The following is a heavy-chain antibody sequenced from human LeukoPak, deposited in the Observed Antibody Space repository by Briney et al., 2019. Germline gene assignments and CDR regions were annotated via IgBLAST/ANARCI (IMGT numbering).Heavy chain of an antibody. J-gene: IGHJ6*02. CDR1: GGSITGYY. D-gene: IGHD2-15*01. V-gene: IGHV4-59*01. Sequence: SETLSLTCTVSGGSITGYYWSWIRQPPGKGLEWIGYINYSGSTKYNPSLNSRVTISVDTSKNQFSLKLSSVTAADTAEYYCARDRGFCSGDSCYTRMDVWGQGTTVTVSS. CDR2: INYSGST. CDR3: ARDRGFCSGDSCYTRMDV.